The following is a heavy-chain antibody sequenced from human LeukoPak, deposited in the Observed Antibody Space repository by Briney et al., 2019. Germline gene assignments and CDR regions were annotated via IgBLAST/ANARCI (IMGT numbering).Heavy chain of an antibody. D-gene: IGHD1-26*01. CDR3: ARSGVGAVRLGYYFDY. J-gene: IGHJ4*02. CDR1: GYTFTSYG. CDR2: ISAYNGNT. V-gene: IGHV1-18*01. Sequence: GASVKVSCEASGYTFTSYGISWVRQAPGQGLEWMGWISAYNGNTNYAQKLQGRVTMTTDTSTSTAYMELRSLRSDDTAVYYCARSGVGAVRLGYYFDYWGQGTLVTVSS.